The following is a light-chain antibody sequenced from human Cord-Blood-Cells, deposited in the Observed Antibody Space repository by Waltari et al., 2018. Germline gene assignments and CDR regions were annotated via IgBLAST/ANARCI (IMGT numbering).Light chain of an antibody. CDR2: DAS. J-gene: IGKJ4*01. V-gene: IGKV3-11*01. Sequence: EIESTHSPHTLSLSPGDRATLPCVARQRASSYLALYQQKPGQAPRLLIYDASNKATGIPARFSGSGSGTDFTLTISSLEPEDFAVYYCQQRSNWPPTFGGGTKVEIK. CDR3: QQRSNWPPT. CDR1: QRASSY.